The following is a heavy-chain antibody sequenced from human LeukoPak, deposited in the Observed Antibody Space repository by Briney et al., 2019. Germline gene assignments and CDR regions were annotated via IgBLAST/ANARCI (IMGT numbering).Heavy chain of an antibody. D-gene: IGHD1-14*01. CDR1: GFTFSSYW. CDR3: ARGQGTGY. V-gene: IGHV3-7*01. Sequence: GGSLRLSCAASGFTFSSYWMNWVRQAPGKGLEWVANIKQDGSEKYYVDSVKGRFTISRDNAKSSLYLQMSNLRAEDTAVYYCARGQGTGYWGQGTLVTVSS. CDR2: IKQDGSEK. J-gene: IGHJ4*02.